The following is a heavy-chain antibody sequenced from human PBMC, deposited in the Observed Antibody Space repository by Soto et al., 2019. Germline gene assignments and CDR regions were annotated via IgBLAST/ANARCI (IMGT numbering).Heavy chain of an antibody. Sequence: ASVKVSCKASGYTFTSYGISWGRQAPGQGLEWMGWISAYNGNTNYAQKLQGRVTMTTDTSTSTAYMELRSLRSDDTAVYYCARESVYDFWSGYYLGRGGYYRMAVWGQGSRVTVSS. D-gene: IGHD3-3*01. J-gene: IGHJ6*02. V-gene: IGHV1-18*04. CDR2: ISAYNGNT. CDR3: ARESVYDFWSGYYLGRGGYYRMAV. CDR1: GYTFTSYG.